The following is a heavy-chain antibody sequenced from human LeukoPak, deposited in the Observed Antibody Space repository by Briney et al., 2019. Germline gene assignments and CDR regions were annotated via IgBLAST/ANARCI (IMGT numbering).Heavy chain of an antibody. D-gene: IGHD3-10*01. J-gene: IGHJ4*02. CDR2: INPNSGGT. Sequence: ASVKVSCKASGYTFTGYYMHWVRQAPGQGLEWMGWINPNSGGTNYAQKFQGRVTMTRDTSISTAYMELSRLRSDDTAVYYCARGQNYYGSGSFPPTDYFDYWGQGTLVTVSS. V-gene: IGHV1-2*02. CDR1: GYTFTGYY. CDR3: ARGQNYYGSGSFPPTDYFDY.